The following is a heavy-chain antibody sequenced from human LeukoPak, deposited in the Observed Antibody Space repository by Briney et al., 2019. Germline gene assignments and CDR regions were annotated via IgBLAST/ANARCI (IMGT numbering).Heavy chain of an antibody. D-gene: IGHD2-15*01. CDR2: IYYSGST. J-gene: IGHJ5*02. V-gene: IGHV4-39*07. Sequence: SETLSLTCTVSGGSISSYYWGWIRQPPGKGLEWIGSIYYSGSTYYNPSLKSRVTISVDTSKNQFSLKLSSVTAADTAVYYCARVGEYCSGGSCNWFDPWGQGTLVTVSS. CDR3: ARVGEYCSGGSCNWFDP. CDR1: GGSISSYY.